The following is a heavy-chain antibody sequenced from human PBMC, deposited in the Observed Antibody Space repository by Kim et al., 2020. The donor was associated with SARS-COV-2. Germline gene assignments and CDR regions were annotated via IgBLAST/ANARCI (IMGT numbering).Heavy chain of an antibody. CDR1: GFTFSSYA. CDR3: AKSSIREKSYGSGSYYP. D-gene: IGHD3-10*01. J-gene: IGHJ5*02. CDR2: ISGSGGST. V-gene: IGHV3-23*01. Sequence: GGSLRLSCAASGFTFSSYAMSWVRQAPGKGLEWVSAISGSGGSTYYADSVKGRFTISRDNSKNTLYLQMNSLRAEDTAVYYCAKSSIREKSYGSGSYYPWGQGTLVTVSS.